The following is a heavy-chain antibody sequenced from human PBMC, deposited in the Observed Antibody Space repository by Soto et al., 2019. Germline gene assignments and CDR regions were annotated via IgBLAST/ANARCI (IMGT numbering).Heavy chain of an antibody. CDR3: ARDTDVVVVAAIVYYYYYGMDV. CDR1: GYTFTSYG. Sequence: GASVKVSCKASGYTFTSYGISWVRQAPGQGLEWMGWISAYNGNTNYAQKLQGRVTMTTDTSTSTAYMELRSLRSDDTAVYYCARDTDVVVVAAIVYYYYYGMDVWGQGTTVTVS. CDR2: ISAYNGNT. J-gene: IGHJ6*02. D-gene: IGHD2-15*01. V-gene: IGHV1-18*01.